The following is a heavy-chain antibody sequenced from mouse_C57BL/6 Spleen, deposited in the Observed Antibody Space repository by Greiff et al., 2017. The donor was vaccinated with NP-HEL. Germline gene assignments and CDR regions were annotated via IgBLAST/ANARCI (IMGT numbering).Heavy chain of an antibody. CDR1: GYTFTSYW. CDR3: ARGDYGSEAMDD. D-gene: IGHD1-1*01. J-gene: IGHJ4*01. V-gene: IGHV1-59*01. Sequence: QVQLQQPGAELVRPGTSVKLSCKASGYTFTSYWMHWVKQRPGQGLEWIGVIDPSDSYTNYNQKFKGKATLTVDTSSSTAYMQLSSLTSEDSAVYYCARGDYGSEAMDDWGQGTSVTVSS. CDR2: IDPSDSYT.